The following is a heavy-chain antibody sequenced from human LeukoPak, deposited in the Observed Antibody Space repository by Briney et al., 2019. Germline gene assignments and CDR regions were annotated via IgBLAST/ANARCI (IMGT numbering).Heavy chain of an antibody. D-gene: IGHD6-19*01. V-gene: IGHV3-21*01. CDR1: GFTFSSYS. J-gene: IGHJ6*02. Sequence: GGPLRLSCAASGFTFSSYSMNWVRQAPGKGLEWVSSISSSSSYIYYADSVKGRFTISRDNAKNSLYLQMNSLRAEDTAVYYCAREHQWPPGYYGMDVWGQGTTVTVSS. CDR2: ISSSSSYI. CDR3: AREHQWPPGYYGMDV.